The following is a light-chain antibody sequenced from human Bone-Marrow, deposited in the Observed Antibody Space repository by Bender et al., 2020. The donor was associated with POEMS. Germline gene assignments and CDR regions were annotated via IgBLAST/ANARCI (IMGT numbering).Light chain of an antibody. V-gene: IGLV3-21*03. J-gene: IGLJ3*02. CDR1: NIRSYR. Sequence: SYVLTQPPAVSVAPGTTARITCGGNNIRSYRVHWYQQRPGQAPVLVVYDDGDRPSGIPERFSGSNSGNTATLTISRVEAGDEADYYCQVWDSSSDHWVFGGGTKLTVL. CDR2: DDG. CDR3: QVWDSSSDHWV.